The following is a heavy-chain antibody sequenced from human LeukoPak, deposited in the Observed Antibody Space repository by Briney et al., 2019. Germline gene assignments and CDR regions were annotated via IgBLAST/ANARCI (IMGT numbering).Heavy chain of an antibody. CDR1: GFTFSSYS. J-gene: IGHJ4*02. CDR2: ISSSSSYI. D-gene: IGHD3-9*01. CDR3: ASRGRYFDWLLPFDY. V-gene: IGHV3-21*01. Sequence: KPGGSLRLSCAASGFTFSSYSMNWVRQAPGKGLEWVSSISSSSSYIYYADSVKGRFTISRDNAKNSLYLQMNSLRAEDTAVYYCASRGRYFDWLLPFDYWGQGTLVTVSS.